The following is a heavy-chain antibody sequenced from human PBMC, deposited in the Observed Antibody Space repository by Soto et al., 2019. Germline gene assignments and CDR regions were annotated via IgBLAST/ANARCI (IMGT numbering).Heavy chain of an antibody. CDR2: IFWDDDK. Sequence: SSPALVNPXQTLTLTCSFSGFSLTTSGAGVGWVRQSPEKALEWLALIFWDDDKRYSPSLRSRLTIAKDTSKNQVVLTLTNVQPVDTATYYCARILTATGGHFDSWGQGALVT. CDR1: GFSLTTSGAG. D-gene: IGHD2-8*02. CDR3: ARILTATGGHFDS. J-gene: IGHJ4*02. V-gene: IGHV2-5*02.